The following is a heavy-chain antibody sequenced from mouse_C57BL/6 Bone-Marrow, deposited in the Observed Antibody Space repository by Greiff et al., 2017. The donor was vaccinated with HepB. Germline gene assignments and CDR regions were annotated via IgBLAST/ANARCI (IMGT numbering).Heavy chain of an antibody. CDR1: GFSLTSYG. V-gene: IGHV2-5*01. CDR2: IWRGGST. D-gene: IGHD2-1*01. J-gene: IGHJ4*01. Sequence: VQLVESGPGLVQPSQSLSITCTVSGFSLTSYGVHWVRQSPGKGLEWLGVIWRGGSTDYNAAFMSRLSITKDNSKSQVFFKMNSLQADDTAIYYCAKNGSYGNYDYAMDYWGQGTSVTVSS. CDR3: AKNGSYGNYDYAMDY.